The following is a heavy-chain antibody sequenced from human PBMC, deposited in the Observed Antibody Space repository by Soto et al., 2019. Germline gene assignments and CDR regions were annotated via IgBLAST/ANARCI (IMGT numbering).Heavy chain of an antibody. CDR1: GFTFSDHY. V-gene: IGHV3-72*01. Sequence: GGSLRLSCAASGFTFSDHYMDWVRQAPGKGLEWVGRTRNKANSYTTEYAASVKGRFTISRDDSKNSLYLQMNSLKTEDTAVYYCARDRSPNSSGWYRFDYWGQGTLVTVFS. CDR3: ARDRSPNSSGWYRFDY. D-gene: IGHD6-19*01. CDR2: TRNKANSYTT. J-gene: IGHJ4*02.